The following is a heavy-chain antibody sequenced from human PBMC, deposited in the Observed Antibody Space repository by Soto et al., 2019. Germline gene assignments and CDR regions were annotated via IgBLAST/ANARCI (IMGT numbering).Heavy chain of an antibody. CDR2: ISYDGSSK. V-gene: IGHV3-30-3*01. CDR1: EFTISGYA. D-gene: IGHD6-19*01. J-gene: IGHJ4*02. Sequence: GGSLRLSCAASEFTISGYAMHWVRQAPGKGLEWVAIISYDGSSKYNTDSVKGPFTISRDTSKNTVYLQMHSLTVEGTAIYYCARDAVAMDYWGQGTLVTVSS. CDR3: ARDAVAMDY.